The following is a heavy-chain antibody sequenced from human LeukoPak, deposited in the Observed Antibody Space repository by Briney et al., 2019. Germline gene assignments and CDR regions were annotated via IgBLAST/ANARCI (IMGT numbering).Heavy chain of an antibody. CDR3: ARVDIVATIHY. Sequence: SETPSLTCTVSGGSISSSSYYWGWIRQPPGKGLEWIGSIYYSGRTHYNPSLKSRVTISVDTSKNQFSLKLSSVAAADTAVYYCARVDIVATIHYWGQGTLVTVSS. CDR2: IYYSGRT. D-gene: IGHD5-12*01. J-gene: IGHJ4*02. V-gene: IGHV4-39*01. CDR1: GGSISSSSYY.